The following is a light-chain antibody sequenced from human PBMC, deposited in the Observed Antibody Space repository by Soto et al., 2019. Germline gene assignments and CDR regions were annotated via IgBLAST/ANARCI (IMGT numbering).Light chain of an antibody. CDR3: QQRSNWPPST. V-gene: IGKV3-11*01. Sequence: EIVLTQSPATLSLSPGERATLSCRASQSVSSYLAWYQQKPGQAPRLLIYDASNRATAIPARLSGSGSGTDFTLTISSLEPEDFAVYYCQQRSNWPPSTFGPGTKLEIK. CDR2: DAS. J-gene: IGKJ2*02. CDR1: QSVSSY.